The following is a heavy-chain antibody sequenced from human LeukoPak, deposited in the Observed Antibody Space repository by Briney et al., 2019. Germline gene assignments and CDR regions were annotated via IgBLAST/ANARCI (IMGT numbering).Heavy chain of an antibody. CDR3: ARSPGGYCTNGVCADFDY. CDR2: ISAGGGAT. Sequence: GGSLRLSCAASGFTFSSYVIRWVRQAPGKGLEWVSSISAGGGATYYADSVKGRFAISRDNSKNTLYLQMNSLRAEDTAVYYCARSPGGYCTNGVCADFDYWGQGTLVTVSS. D-gene: IGHD2-8*01. V-gene: IGHV3-23*01. J-gene: IGHJ4*02. CDR1: GFTFSSYV.